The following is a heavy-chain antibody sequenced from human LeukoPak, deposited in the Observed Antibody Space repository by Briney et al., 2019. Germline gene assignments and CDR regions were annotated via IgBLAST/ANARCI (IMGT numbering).Heavy chain of an antibody. CDR3: AIYYYDSSGYYFPRETDY. Sequence: ASVKVSCKASEYTFTSYYMHWVRQAPGQGLEWMGIINPSGGSTSYAQKFQGRVTMTRDTSTSTVYMELSSLRSEDTAVYYCAIYYYDSSGYYFPRETDYWGQGTLVTVSS. V-gene: IGHV1-46*01. CDR2: INPSGGST. J-gene: IGHJ4*02. D-gene: IGHD3-22*01. CDR1: EYTFTSYY.